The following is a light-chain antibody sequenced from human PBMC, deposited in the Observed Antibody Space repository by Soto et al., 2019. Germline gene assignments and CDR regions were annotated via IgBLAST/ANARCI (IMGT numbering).Light chain of an antibody. J-gene: IGKJ4*01. CDR1: QGITDF. V-gene: IGKV1-9*01. Sequence: DIQLTQSPSFLSASVGDRVTISCRASQGITDFLAWYQQKPGKAPKLLIYAASTLQSGVPSRFSGSASGTEFTLTISSPQPEDFATYFCQQFNVYPLTFGGGTMLEIK. CDR2: AAS. CDR3: QQFNVYPLT.